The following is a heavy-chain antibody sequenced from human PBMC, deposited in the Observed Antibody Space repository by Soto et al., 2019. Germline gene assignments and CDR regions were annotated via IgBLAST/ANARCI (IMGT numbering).Heavy chain of an antibody. J-gene: IGHJ4*02. Sequence: SETLSLTCTVSGGSISSYYWSWIRQPPGKGLEWIGYIYYSGSTNYNPSLKSRVTISVDTSKNQFSLKLSSVTAADTAVYYCARHGTGIGAVDYWGQGTLVTVSS. V-gene: IGHV4-59*08. CDR1: GGSISSYY. CDR3: ARHGTGIGAVDY. D-gene: IGHD3-16*01. CDR2: IYYSGST.